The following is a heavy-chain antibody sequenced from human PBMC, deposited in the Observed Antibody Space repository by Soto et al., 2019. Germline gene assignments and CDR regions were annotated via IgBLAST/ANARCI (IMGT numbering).Heavy chain of an antibody. CDR1: GFTFSSYA. CDR3: AKGRWYNWNVEVNGFDP. Sequence: GGSLRLSCAASGFTFSSYAMSWARQAPGKGLEWVSAISGSGSSTYYADSVKGRFTISRDNSKNTLYLQMNSLRAEDTAVYYCAKGRWYNWNVEVNGFDPWGQGTLVTVSS. J-gene: IGHJ5*02. V-gene: IGHV3-23*01. D-gene: IGHD1-20*01. CDR2: ISGSGSST.